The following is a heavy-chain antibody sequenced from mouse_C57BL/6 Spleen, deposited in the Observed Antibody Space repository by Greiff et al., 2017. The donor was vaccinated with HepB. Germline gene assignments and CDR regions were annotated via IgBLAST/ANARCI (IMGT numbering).Heavy chain of an antibody. CDR1: GYAFSSSW. V-gene: IGHV1-82*01. D-gene: IGHD1-1*01. CDR2: IYPGDGDT. CDR3: ARSDFGYYFSWFAY. Sequence: VQLVESGPELVKPGASVKISCKASGYAFSSSWMNWVKQRPGKGLEWIGRIYPGDGDTNYNGKFKGKATLTADKSSSTAYMQLSSLTSEDSAVYVCARSDFGYYFSWFAYWGQGTLVTVSA. J-gene: IGHJ3*01.